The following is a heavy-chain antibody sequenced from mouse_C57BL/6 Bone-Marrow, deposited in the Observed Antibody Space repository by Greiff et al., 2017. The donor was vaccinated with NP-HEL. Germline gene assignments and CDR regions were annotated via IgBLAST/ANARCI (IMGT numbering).Heavy chain of an antibody. CDR3: ASLLTGYWYFDV. J-gene: IGHJ1*03. D-gene: IGHD4-1*01. Sequence: QVQLQQSGAELARPGASVKMSCKASGYTFTSYTMHWVKQRPGQGLEWIGYINPSSGYTKYNQKFKDKATLTADKSSSTAYMQLSSLTSEDSAVYYCASLLTGYWYFDVWGTGTTVTVSS. CDR2: INPSSGYT. CDR1: GYTFTSYT. V-gene: IGHV1-4*01.